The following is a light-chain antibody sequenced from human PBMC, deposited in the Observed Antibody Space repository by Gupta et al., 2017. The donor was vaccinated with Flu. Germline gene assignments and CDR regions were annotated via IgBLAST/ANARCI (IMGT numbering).Light chain of an antibody. V-gene: IGLV3-1*01. CDR2: QDT. CDR1: KLGDAY. J-gene: IGLJ3*02. Sequence: YELTQPPTVSVSPGQRARSTWSVDKLGDAYVYWYQQMSGQSPLLVIYQDTERPSGVPERFSGSNSGNTATLTISGTQAVDEAVYYCQAWNSYSHWVFGGGTKLTVL. CDR3: QAWNSYSHWV.